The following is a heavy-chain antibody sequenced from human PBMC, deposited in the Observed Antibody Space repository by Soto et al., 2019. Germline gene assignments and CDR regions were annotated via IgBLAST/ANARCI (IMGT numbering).Heavy chain of an antibody. J-gene: IGHJ5*02. CDR1: GYNFDNYW. D-gene: IGHD3-16*01. CDR3: ARPQGGTDWLVP. Sequence: PGESLKISCKTSGYNFDNYWIIWVRQMPGKGLEWMGRVDPSDSYVNYSPSFQGHIAISIDKSINTAYLQWSSLKASDTAIYYCARPQGGTDWLVPWGQGTLVTVSS. V-gene: IGHV5-10-1*01. CDR2: VDPSDSYV.